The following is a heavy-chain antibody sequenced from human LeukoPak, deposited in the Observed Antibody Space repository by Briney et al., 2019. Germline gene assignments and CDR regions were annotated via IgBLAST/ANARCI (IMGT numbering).Heavy chain of an antibody. CDR3: ARTSSRTVTTGP. V-gene: IGHV4-31*03. CDR1: GGSTSSGGYY. CDR2: IYYSGST. D-gene: IGHD4-17*01. Sequence: SETLSLTCTVSGGSTSSGGYYWSWIRQHPGKGLEWIGYIYYSGSTYYNPSLKSRVTISVDTSKNQFSLKLSSVTAADTAVYYCARTSSRTVTTGPWGQGTLVTVSS. J-gene: IGHJ5*02.